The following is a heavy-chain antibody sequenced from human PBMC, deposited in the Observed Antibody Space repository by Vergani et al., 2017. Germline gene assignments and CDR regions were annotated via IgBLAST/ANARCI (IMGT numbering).Heavy chain of an antibody. CDR3: AKANARNSGYDYLYYYHAMDV. V-gene: IGHV3-23*01. CDR1: GFTFNHYA. D-gene: IGHD5-12*01. CDR2: ISGSGGST. J-gene: IGHJ6*02. Sequence: EVQLLESGGDLVQPGGSLRLSCAASGFTFNHYAMNWVRQAPGKGLEWVSGISGSGGSTYYAGPVKGRFTISRDSSKNTLYLQMNSLSAGDTAVYYCAKANARNSGYDYLYYYHAMDVWGQGTTVTVSS.